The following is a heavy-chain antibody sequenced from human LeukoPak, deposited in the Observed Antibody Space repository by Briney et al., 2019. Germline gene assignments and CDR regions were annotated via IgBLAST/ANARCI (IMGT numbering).Heavy chain of an antibody. J-gene: IGHJ4*02. CDR1: GYTLTELS. V-gene: IGHV1-24*01. CDR3: ATGVLRYFDWLSD. Sequence: ASVKVSCKVSGYTLTELSMHWVRQAPGKGLGWMGGFDPEDGETIYAQKFQGRVTMTEDTSTDTAYMELSSLRSEDTAVYYCATGVLRYFDWLSDWGQGTLVTVSS. CDR2: FDPEDGET. D-gene: IGHD3-9*01.